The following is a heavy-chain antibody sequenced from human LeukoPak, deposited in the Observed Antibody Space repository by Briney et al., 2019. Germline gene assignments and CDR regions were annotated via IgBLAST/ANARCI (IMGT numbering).Heavy chain of an antibody. J-gene: IGHJ4*02. CDR3: ARGRDGYNSPFDY. Sequence: PGGSLRLSCAASGFTFSSYWMHWVRQAPGKGLVWVSRINTDGSSTSYADSVKGRFTISRDNAKNTLYLQMNSLRAEDTAVYYCARGRDGYNSPFDYWGQGTLVTVSS. CDR1: GFTFSSYW. CDR2: INTDGSST. V-gene: IGHV3-74*01. D-gene: IGHD5-24*01.